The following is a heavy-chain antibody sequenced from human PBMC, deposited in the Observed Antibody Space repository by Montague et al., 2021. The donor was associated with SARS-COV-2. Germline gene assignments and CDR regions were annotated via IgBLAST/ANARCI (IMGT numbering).Heavy chain of an antibody. CDR1: GGSISSSSYY. V-gene: IGHV4-39*01. D-gene: IGHD4-11*01. CDR3: ARHASYDYSKDLYYYYYYGMDV. J-gene: IGHJ6*02. Sequence: SETLSLTCTVSGGSISSSSYYWGWIRQPPGKGLEWIGSIYYSGSTYYXXXLKSRVTISVDTSKNQFSLKLGSVTAADTAVYYCARHASYDYSKDLYYYYYYGMDVWGQGPTVTVSS. CDR2: IYYSGST.